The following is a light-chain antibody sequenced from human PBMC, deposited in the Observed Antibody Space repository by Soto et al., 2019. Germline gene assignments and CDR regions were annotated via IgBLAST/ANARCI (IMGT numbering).Light chain of an antibody. CDR2: QDS. V-gene: IGLV3-1*01. CDR3: QAWDSSTAGV. J-gene: IGLJ2*01. CDR1: KLGDKY. Sequence: YELTQPPSVSVSPGQTASITCSGDKLGDKYACWYQQKPGQSPVLVIYQDSKRPSGIPERFSGSNSGNTATLTISGTQAMDEADYYCQAWDSSTAGVFGGGTKLTVL.